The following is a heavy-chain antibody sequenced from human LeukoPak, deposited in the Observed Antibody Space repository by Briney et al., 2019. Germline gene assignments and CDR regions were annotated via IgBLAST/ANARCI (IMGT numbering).Heavy chain of an antibody. J-gene: IGHJ5*02. CDR3: ARGIRITIFRVVIGTNWFDP. CDR2: ISYDGSNK. V-gene: IGHV3-30*04. D-gene: IGHD3-3*01. CDR1: GFTFSSYA. Sequence: GRSLRLSCAASGFTFSSYAMHWVRQAPGKGRVWVALISYDGSNKYYADSVKGRFTISRDNSENTLYLQMNSLRAEDTAVYYWARGIRITIFRVVIGTNWFDPWGQGTLVTVSS.